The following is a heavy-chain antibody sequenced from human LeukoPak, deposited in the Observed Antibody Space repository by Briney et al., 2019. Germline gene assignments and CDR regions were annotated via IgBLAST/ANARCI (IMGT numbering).Heavy chain of an antibody. V-gene: IGHV1-2*02. CDR3: ARDLYDSSGYDY. CDR2: INPNSGGT. Sequence: GASVKVSCKASGYTFTGYYMHWVRQAPGQGLEWMGWINPNSGGTNYAQKFQGRVTMTRDTSISTAYMELSSLRSDDTAVYYCARDLYDSSGYDYWGQGTLVTVSS. J-gene: IGHJ4*02. CDR1: GYTFTGYY. D-gene: IGHD3-22*01.